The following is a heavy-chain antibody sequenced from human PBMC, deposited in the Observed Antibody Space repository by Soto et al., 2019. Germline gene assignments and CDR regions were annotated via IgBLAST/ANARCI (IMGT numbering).Heavy chain of an antibody. CDR2: ISDTGRTI. Sequence: GGSLRLSCVAPGVDFRGSYMNWVRQAPGKGLEWISYISDTGRTIHYADSVKGRFVISRDNSKNTLYLQMNSLRAEDTAVYYCAKGTHNYYYYYGMDVWGQGTTVTVSS. D-gene: IGHD2-21*01. CDR1: GVDFRGSY. J-gene: IGHJ6*02. V-gene: IGHV3-11*01. CDR3: AKGTHNYYYYYGMDV.